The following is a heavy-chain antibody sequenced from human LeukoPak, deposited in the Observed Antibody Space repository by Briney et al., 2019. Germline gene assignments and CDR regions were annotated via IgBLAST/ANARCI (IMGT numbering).Heavy chain of an antibody. CDR2: ISDDGSGK. CDR1: AFTFRNYA. V-gene: IGHV3-30*04. D-gene: IGHD3-22*01. J-gene: IGHJ4*02. Sequence: PGGSLRLSCAASAFTFRNYAIHWVRQAPGKGLEWVTIISDDGSGKYYADSVKGRFTISRDNSKNTVYLQMNSLRDDDTAVYYCARDGYYYDSSLDSWGQGTLVTVSS. CDR3: ARDGYYYDSSLDS.